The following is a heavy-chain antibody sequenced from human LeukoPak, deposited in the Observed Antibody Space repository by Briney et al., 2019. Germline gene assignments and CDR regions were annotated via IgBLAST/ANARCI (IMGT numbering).Heavy chain of an antibody. CDR1: GFAFSSYW. D-gene: IGHD3-22*01. Sequence: GGSLRLSCAASGFAFSSYWMSWVRQAPGKGLEWVANIKQDGSEKYYVDSVKGRFTISRDNAKNSLYLQMNSLRAEDAAVYYCASDMASDYYDSSGYYYFDYWGQGTLVTVSS. J-gene: IGHJ4*02. CDR2: IKQDGSEK. V-gene: IGHV3-7*01. CDR3: ASDMASDYYDSSGYYYFDY.